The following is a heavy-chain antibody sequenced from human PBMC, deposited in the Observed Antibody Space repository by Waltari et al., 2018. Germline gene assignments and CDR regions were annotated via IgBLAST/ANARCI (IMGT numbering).Heavy chain of an antibody. CDR1: GFTFSNYW. Sequence: EVRLVESGGGLVQPGGSLRPSCSTSGFTFSNYWMSWVRQAPGKGLEWVANINQDGSGRYHVDSVKGRFTISRDNAMNSLHLQMNSLRAEDTAVYYCARGDSDFREGASWGQGTLVTVSS. V-gene: IGHV3-7*01. CDR3: ARGDSDFREGAS. CDR2: INQDGSGR. D-gene: IGHD3-10*01. J-gene: IGHJ5*02.